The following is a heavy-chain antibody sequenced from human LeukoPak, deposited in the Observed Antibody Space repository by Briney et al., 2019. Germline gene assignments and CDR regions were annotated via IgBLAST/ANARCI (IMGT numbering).Heavy chain of an antibody. V-gene: IGHV4-4*07. D-gene: IGHD3-9*01. Sequence: SETLSLTCTVSGGSISSYFWSWIRQPAGKGLEWIGRIDTSGSTNYNPSLKSRVTMTVDTSKNQFSLKLSSVTAADTAVYYCAGNYDILTGVDYWGQGTLVTVSS. CDR3: AGNYDILTGVDY. CDR2: IDTSGST. J-gene: IGHJ4*02. CDR1: GGSISSYF.